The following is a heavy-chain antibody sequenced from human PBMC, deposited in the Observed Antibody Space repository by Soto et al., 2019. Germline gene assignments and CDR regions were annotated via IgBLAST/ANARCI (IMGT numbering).Heavy chain of an antibody. V-gene: IGHV4-30-4*08. CDR1: RGSISATAHY. J-gene: IGHJ5*02. CDR3: ARESLSLNNCFNL. CDR2: ISKTGST. Sequence: PSETLSLTCTVSRGSISATAHYWSWLRQSPGKGLEWIGHISKTGSTSYNPSLKSRLSMSVDTSKNQVSLRLSSVTAADTAVYFCARESLSLNNCFNLWGQGTLVTVSS.